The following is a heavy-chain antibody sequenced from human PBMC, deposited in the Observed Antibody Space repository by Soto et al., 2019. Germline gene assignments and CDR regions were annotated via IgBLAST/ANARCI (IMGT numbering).Heavy chain of an antibody. J-gene: IGHJ4*02. CDR1: GGTFSSYA. V-gene: IGHV1-69*13. CDR3: ARDRYYDSSGYPGYFDY. D-gene: IGHD3-22*01. CDR2: IIPIFGTA. Sequence: SVKVSCKASGGTFSSYAISWVRQAPGQGLEWMGGIIPIFGTANYAQKFQGRVTITADESTSTAYMELSSLRSEDTAVYYCARDRYYDSSGYPGYFDYWGQGTLVTVSS.